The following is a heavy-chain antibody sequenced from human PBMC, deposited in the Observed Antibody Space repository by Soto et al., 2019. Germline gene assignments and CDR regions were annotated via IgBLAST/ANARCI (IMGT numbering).Heavy chain of an antibody. Sequence: PGGSLRLSCTASGFTFGDYAMSWVRQAPGKGLEWVGFIRSKAYGGTTEYAASVKGRFTISRDDSKSIAYLQMNSLKTEDTDVYYCTRFFYGGTIYNFDYWGQGTLVTVSS. CDR2: IRSKAYGGTT. V-gene: IGHV3-49*04. CDR3: TRFFYGGTIYNFDY. D-gene: IGHD3-9*01. CDR1: GFTFGDYA. J-gene: IGHJ4*02.